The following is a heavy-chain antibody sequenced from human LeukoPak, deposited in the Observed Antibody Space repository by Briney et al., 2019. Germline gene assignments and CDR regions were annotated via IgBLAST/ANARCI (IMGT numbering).Heavy chain of an antibody. D-gene: IGHD3-22*01. J-gene: IGHJ3*02. V-gene: IGHV3-7*04. CDR3: ARGDNSAFDI. CDR1: GSTFRSYR. CDR2: IKQGESKR. Sequence: GGSLGLSCAASGSTFRSYRMNWVRQAPGKGLEWVASIKQGESKRYYVDSVNGRFTISRDNAKNSLYLQMNSLRAEDTAVYYCARGDNSAFDIWGQGTMVTVSS.